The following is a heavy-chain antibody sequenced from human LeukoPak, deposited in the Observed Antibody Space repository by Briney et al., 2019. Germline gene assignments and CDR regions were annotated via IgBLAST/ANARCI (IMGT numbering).Heavy chain of an antibody. CDR3: ARGGYCGDDCFFYS. J-gene: IGHJ4*02. Sequence: SETLSLTCAVYGGSFSGYYWSWIRQPPGKGLEWIGEINHSGSTNYNPSLKRRVTISVDTSKNPCSLKLSSVTAADTAVYYCARGGYCGDDCFFYSWGQGTLVTVSS. D-gene: IGHD2-21*02. V-gene: IGHV4-34*01. CDR2: INHSGST. CDR1: GGSFSGYY.